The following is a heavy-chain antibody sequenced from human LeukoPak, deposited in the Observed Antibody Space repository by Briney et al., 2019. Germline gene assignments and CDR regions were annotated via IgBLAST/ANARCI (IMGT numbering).Heavy chain of an antibody. CDR2: ISSSGSTI. CDR3: ARLSRPYRSSEYFQH. Sequence: PGGSLRLSCAASGFTFSSYEMNWVRQVPGKGLEWISYISSSGSTIYFADSVKGRFTISRDNAKNSLYLQMNSLRAEDTAVYYCARLSRPYRSSEYFQHWGQGTLVIVSS. V-gene: IGHV3-48*03. D-gene: IGHD6-13*01. J-gene: IGHJ1*01. CDR1: GFTFSSYE.